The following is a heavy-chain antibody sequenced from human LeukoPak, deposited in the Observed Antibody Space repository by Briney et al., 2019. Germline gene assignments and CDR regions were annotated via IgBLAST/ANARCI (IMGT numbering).Heavy chain of an antibody. Sequence: PGRSPRLSCAASGFTFSSYGMHWVRQAPGKGLEWVAFIQYDGSNKYYADSVKGRFTISRDNSKNTLYLQMNSLRAEDTAVYYCAKDRVGVRGVFDYWGQGTLVTVSS. CDR3: AKDRVGVRGVFDY. CDR1: GFTFSSYG. J-gene: IGHJ4*02. D-gene: IGHD3-10*01. CDR2: IQYDGSNK. V-gene: IGHV3-30*02.